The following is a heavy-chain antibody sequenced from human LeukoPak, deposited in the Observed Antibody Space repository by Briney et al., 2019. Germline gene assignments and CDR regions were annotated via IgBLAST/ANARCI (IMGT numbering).Heavy chain of an antibody. J-gene: IGHJ4*02. CDR3: AEDSTYSSSHLDY. V-gene: IGHV3-23*01. CDR1: GFTFSSYA. D-gene: IGHD6-13*01. CDR2: ISGSGGST. Sequence: GGSLRLSCAASGFTFSSYAMSWVRQAPGKGLEWVSAISGSGGSTYYADSMKGRFTISRDNSKNTLYLQMNSLRAEDTAVYYCAEDSTYSSSHLDYWGQGTLVTVSS.